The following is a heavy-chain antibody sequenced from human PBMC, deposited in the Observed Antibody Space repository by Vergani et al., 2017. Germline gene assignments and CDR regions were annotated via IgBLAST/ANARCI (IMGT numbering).Heavy chain of an antibody. CDR3: AGGDYGILAGYGY. V-gene: IGHV1-46*03. CDR2: INPSGGHT. D-gene: IGHD3-9*01. J-gene: IGHJ4*02. Sequence: QVQVVQSGAEVKKSGASVKVSCKTSGYTFSNYYMHWVRQAPGQGLEWMGIINPSGGHTNYAQKFQARVTMTRDTSTSSVYMELSSLRAEDTAIYYCAGGDYGILAGYGYWGQGTLVTVSA. CDR1: GYTFSNYY.